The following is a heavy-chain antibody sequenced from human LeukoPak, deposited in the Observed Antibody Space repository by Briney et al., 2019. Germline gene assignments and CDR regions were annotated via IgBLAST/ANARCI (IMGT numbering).Heavy chain of an antibody. V-gene: IGHV3-30*18. CDR1: GFTFSSYG. D-gene: IGHD3-10*01. CDR3: AKDQGFFPRSYFDY. J-gene: IGHJ4*02. CDR2: ISYDGSNK. Sequence: PGGSLRLSCAASGFTFSSYGMHWVRQAPGKGLEWVAVISYDGSNKYYADSVKGRFTISRDNSKNTLYLQMNSLRAEDTAVYYCAKDQGFFPRSYFDYWGQGTLATVSS.